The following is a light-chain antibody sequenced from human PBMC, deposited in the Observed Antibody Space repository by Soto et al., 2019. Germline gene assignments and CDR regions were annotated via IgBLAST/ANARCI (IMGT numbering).Light chain of an antibody. CDR2: KAS. CDR1: QSNY. Sequence: DIQMTQSPSTLSASVGDRVTIACRASQSNYLAWYQQKPGKAPKLLIYKASSLESGVPSRFSGSGSGTEFTLTISSLQPDDFATYYCQQYNSYSWTFGQGTKVDIK. V-gene: IGKV1-5*03. CDR3: QQYNSYSWT. J-gene: IGKJ1*01.